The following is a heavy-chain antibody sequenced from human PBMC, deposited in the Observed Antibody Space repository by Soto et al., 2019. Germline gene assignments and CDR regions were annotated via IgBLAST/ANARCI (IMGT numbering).Heavy chain of an antibody. CDR3: ARGFKALRWSYYYYGTDV. V-gene: IGHV4-34*01. Sequence: SETLSLTCAVYGGSFSGYYWSWIRQPPGKGLEWIGEINHSGSTNYNPSLKSRVTISVDTSKNQFSLKLSSVTAADTAVYSCARGFKALRWSYYYYGTDVWGQGTRVTVSS. J-gene: IGHJ6*02. CDR2: INHSGST. D-gene: IGHD4-17*01. CDR1: GGSFSGYY.